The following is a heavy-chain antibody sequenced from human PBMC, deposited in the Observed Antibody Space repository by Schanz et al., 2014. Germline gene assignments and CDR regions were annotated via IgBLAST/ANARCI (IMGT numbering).Heavy chain of an antibody. CDR1: GGTFNSYT. CDR2: IIPILGIA. V-gene: IGHV1-69*08. Sequence: QVQLVQSGAEVKKPGSSMKVSCKASGGTFNSYTINWVRQAPGQGLEWMGRIIPILGIANYAQKFQARVTVTTNTSASTVYLELSSLRSDDTAVYYCAREYGESPTDFWGQGTLVTVSS. J-gene: IGHJ4*02. D-gene: IGHD4-17*01. CDR3: AREYGESPTDF.